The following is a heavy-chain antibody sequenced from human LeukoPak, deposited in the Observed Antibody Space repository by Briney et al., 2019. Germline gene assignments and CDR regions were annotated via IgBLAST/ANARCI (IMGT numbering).Heavy chain of an antibody. D-gene: IGHD2-21*01. CDR3: AKDRTIAYLEGYYFDY. CDR2: IRYDGSNK. Sequence: PGGSLRLSCAASGFTFSSYGMHWVRQAPGKGLEWVAFIRYDGSNKYYADSVKGRFTISRDNSKNTLYLQMNSLRAEDTAVYYCAKDRTIAYLEGYYFDYWGQGTLVTVSS. CDR1: GFTFSSYG. V-gene: IGHV3-30*02. J-gene: IGHJ4*02.